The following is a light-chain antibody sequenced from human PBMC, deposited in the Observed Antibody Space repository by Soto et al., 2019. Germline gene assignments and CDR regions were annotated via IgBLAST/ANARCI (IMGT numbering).Light chain of an antibody. CDR2: DVS. CDR1: QSVSNS. CDR3: HQRYNWPRVT. Sequence: IVLTQSPATLSVSPGERVTLSCRASQSVSNSLAWYQKKPGQPPRLLIYDVSNRATGIPARFSGSGSGTDLTLTITSLETEYFAVYFCHQRYNWPRVTFGQGTRLEIK. J-gene: IGKJ5*01. V-gene: IGKV3-11*01.